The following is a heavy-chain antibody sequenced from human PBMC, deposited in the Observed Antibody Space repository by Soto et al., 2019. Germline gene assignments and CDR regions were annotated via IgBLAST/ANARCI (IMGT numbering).Heavy chain of an antibody. J-gene: IGHJ6*02. CDR3: ARETISYCIRTSCYSQGYYYGMDV. D-gene: IGHD2-2*01. Sequence: QVQLVQSGAEVRKPGASVKVSCKASGYTFTSYDINGVRQATGQGLEWMGWMKPNSGNTGYSQKFQGRVTMTRNTTISTAYMELSSLRSEDTSVYYCARETISYCIRTSCYSQGYYYGMDVWGQGTTVTVSS. V-gene: IGHV1-8*01. CDR1: GYTFTSYD. CDR2: MKPNSGNT.